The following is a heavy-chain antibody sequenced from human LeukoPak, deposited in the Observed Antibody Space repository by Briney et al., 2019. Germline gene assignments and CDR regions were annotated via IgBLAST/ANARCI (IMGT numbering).Heavy chain of an antibody. CDR3: AKIAAADALDDAFDI. J-gene: IGHJ3*02. V-gene: IGHV4-38-2*02. D-gene: IGHD6-13*01. Sequence: SETLSLTCTVSGYSISSGYYWGWIRQPPGKGLEWIGSIYHSGSTYYNPSLKGRVTISVDTSKNQFSLKLSSVTAADTAVYYCAKIAAADALDDAFDIWGQGTMVTVSS. CDR2: IYHSGST. CDR1: GYSISSGYY.